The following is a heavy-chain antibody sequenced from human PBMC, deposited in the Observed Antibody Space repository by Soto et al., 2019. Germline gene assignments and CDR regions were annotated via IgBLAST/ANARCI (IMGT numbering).Heavy chain of an antibody. D-gene: IGHD2-8*01. Sequence: GGSLRLSCAASGFTFSSDSMNWVRQAPGKGLEWVSSISSSSSYIYYADSVNGRFTISRDNAKTSLYLQMNSRRAKGPAVYYFGGNGIGGRGMLEKPRFAPWGKGTLVTVSS. CDR2: ISSSSSYI. CDR3: GGNGIGGRGMLEKPRFAP. V-gene: IGHV3-21*01. CDR1: GFTFSSDS. J-gene: IGHJ5*02.